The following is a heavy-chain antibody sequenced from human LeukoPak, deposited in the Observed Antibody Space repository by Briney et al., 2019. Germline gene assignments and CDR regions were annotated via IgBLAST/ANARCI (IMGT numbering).Heavy chain of an antibody. Sequence: SETLSLTCAVYGESFKDYYWNWIRQPPGKGLEWIGSIYYSGSTYYNPSLKSRVTISVDTSKNQFSLKLSSVTAADTAVYYCARDYYDFWSGYYSYYFDYWGQGALVTVSS. CDR3: ARDYYDFWSGYYSYYFDY. V-gene: IGHV4-34*01. J-gene: IGHJ4*02. D-gene: IGHD3-3*01. CDR1: GESFKDYY. CDR2: IYYSGST.